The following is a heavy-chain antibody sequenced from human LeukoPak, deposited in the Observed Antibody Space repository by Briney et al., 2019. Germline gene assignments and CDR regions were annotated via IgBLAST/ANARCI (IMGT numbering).Heavy chain of an antibody. CDR2: IYYSGST. CDR3: ARGGSSWPYYFDY. J-gene: IGHJ4*02. Sequence: SETLSLTCTVSGGSISSGGYYWSWIRQPPGKGLEWIGYIYYSGSTYYNPSLKSRLTISVDTSKNQFSLKLSSVTAADTAVYYCARGGSSWPYYFDYRGQGTLVTVSS. D-gene: IGHD6-13*01. CDR1: GGSISSGGYY. V-gene: IGHV4-30-4*01.